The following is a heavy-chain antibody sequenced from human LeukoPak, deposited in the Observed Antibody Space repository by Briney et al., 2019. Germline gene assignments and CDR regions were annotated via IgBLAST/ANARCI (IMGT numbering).Heavy chain of an antibody. CDR3: ARAVVAYYYYYMDV. Sequence: GRSLRLSCAASGFTFSSYAMHWVRQAPGKGLEWVAVISYAGSNKYYADSVKGRFTISRDNSKNTLYLQMNSLRAEDTAVYYCARAVVAYYYYYMDVWGKGTTVTVSS. CDR1: GFTFSSYA. D-gene: IGHD2-2*01. J-gene: IGHJ6*03. CDR2: ISYAGSNK. V-gene: IGHV3-30*01.